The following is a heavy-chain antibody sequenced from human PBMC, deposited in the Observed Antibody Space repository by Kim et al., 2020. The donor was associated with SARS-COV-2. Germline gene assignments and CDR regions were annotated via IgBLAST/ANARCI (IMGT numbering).Heavy chain of an antibody. CDR1: GFSLSSYS. J-gene: IGHJ6*02. Sequence: GGSLRLSCAASGFSLSSYSMNWVRQAPGKGLEWVLSIISSSSYIYYADSVKGRFTISRDNAKNSLYQQMNSLRAEDTAVYYCASNGCNGGSCYHYYGMDVWGQGTPVTVSS. CDR2: IISSSSYI. V-gene: IGHV3-21*04. D-gene: IGHD2-15*01. CDR3: ASNGCNGGSCYHYYGMDV.